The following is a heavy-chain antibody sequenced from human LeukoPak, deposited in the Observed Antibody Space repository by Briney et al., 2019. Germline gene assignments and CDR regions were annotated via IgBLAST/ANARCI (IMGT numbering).Heavy chain of an antibody. Sequence: GASVKVSCKASGGTFSSYAISWVRQAPGQGLECMGGIIPILGIANYAQKFQGRVTITADKSTSTAYMELSSLRSEDTAVYYCARDLGDGYNYLPYYWGQGTLVTVSS. CDR1: GGTFSSYA. CDR3: ARDLGDGYNYLPYY. V-gene: IGHV1-69*10. D-gene: IGHD5-24*01. CDR2: IIPILGIA. J-gene: IGHJ4*02.